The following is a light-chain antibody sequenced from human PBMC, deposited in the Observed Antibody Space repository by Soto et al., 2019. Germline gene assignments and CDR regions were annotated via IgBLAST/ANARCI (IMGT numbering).Light chain of an antibody. V-gene: IGKV1-39*01. J-gene: IGKJ3*01. CDR3: QQTYSTPLST. CDR2: TTS. Sequence: DIQMTQSPSSLSASVGDRVTITCRASQNIRNYLNWYQQKPGKAPKLLIYTTSKVQSGVPSRFSGSGSGTDFSLAISSLQPDDFATYYCQQTYSTPLSTFGPGTRVDV. CDR1: QNIRNY.